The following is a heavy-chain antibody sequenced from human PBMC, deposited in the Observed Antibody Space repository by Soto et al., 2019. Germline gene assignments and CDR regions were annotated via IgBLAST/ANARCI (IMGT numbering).Heavy chain of an antibody. V-gene: IGHV1-2*04. D-gene: IGHD2-21*02. CDR2: INPNSGGT. Sequence: ASVKVSCKASGYTFTGYYMHWVRQAPGQGLEWMGWINPNSGGTNYAQKFQGWVTMTRDTSISTAYMELSRLRSDDTAMYYCARQWVTAVYGMDVWGQGTTVTVSS. CDR1: GYTFTGYY. CDR3: ARQWVTAVYGMDV. J-gene: IGHJ6*02.